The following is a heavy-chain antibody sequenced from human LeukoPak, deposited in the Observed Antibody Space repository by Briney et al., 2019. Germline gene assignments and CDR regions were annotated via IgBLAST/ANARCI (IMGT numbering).Heavy chain of an antibody. CDR2: INTDGSST. J-gene: IGHJ6*04. Sequence: GGSLRLSCAASGFTFSSYWMHWVRQAPGKGLVWFSRINTDGSSTNYADSVKGRFTISRDNAKNTLYLQMNSLRAEDTAVYYCGRSRYSSASKDVWGKGTTVTVSS. CDR3: GRSRYSSASKDV. CDR1: GFTFSSYW. D-gene: IGHD6-6*01. V-gene: IGHV3-74*01.